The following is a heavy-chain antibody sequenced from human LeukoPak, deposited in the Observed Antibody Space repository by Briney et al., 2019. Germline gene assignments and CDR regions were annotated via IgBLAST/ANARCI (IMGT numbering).Heavy chain of an antibody. J-gene: IGHJ4*02. V-gene: IGHV1-69*13. D-gene: IGHD3-10*01. CDR3: ARDLTSGNFDY. CDR1: GGTFSSYA. CDR2: IIPIFGTA. Sequence: SVTVSCKASGGTFSSYAISWVRQAPGQGLEWMGGIIPIFGTANYAQKFQGRVTITADESTSTAYMGLSSLRSEDTAVYYCARDLTSGNFDYWGQGTLVTVSS.